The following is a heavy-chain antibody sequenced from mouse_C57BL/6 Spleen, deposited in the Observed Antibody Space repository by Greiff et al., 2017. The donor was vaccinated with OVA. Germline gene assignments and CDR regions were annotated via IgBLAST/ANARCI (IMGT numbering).Heavy chain of an antibody. CDR3: AREDYLFAY. D-gene: IGHD2-4*01. CDR1: GFTFSDYG. J-gene: IGHJ3*01. Sequence: EVQLVESGGGLVKPGGSLKLSCAASGFTFSDYGMHWVRQAPEKGLEWVAYISSGSSTIYYADTVKGRFTISRDNAKNTLFLQMTSLRSEDTAMYYCAREDYLFAYWGQGTLVTVSA. V-gene: IGHV5-17*01. CDR2: ISSGSSTI.